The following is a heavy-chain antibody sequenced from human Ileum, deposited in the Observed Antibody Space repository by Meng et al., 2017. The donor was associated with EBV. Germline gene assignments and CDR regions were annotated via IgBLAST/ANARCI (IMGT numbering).Heavy chain of an antibody. D-gene: IGHD1-26*01. Sequence: QLQLRESGPGLVEPSGTLSLPCAVSGGSFSSSNWWSWVRQTPGKGLEWIGEISHSGSTNYNPSLKSRVTISADKSKNQFSLKLRSVTAADTAVYYCARASVGTTPGDYWGQGTLVTVSS. CDR1: GGSFSSSNW. CDR2: ISHSGST. CDR3: ARASVGTTPGDY. J-gene: IGHJ4*02. V-gene: IGHV4-4*02.